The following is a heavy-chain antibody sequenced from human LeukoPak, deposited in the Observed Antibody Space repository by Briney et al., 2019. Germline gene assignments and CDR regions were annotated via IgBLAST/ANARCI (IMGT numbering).Heavy chain of an antibody. CDR1: GGSFSSGDYY. J-gene: IGHJ4*02. CDR2: IYYSGST. CDR3: ARAELIRGYSYGHFDY. Sequence: PSETLSLTCTVSGGSFSSGDYYWSWIRQHPGKGLEWIGYIYYSGSTYYNPSLKSRVTISVDTSKNQFSLKLSSVTAADTAVYYCARAELIRGYSYGHFDYWGQGTLVTVSS. V-gene: IGHV4-31*03. D-gene: IGHD5-18*01.